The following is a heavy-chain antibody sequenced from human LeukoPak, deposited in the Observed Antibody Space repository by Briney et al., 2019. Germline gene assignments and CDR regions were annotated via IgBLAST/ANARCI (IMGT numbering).Heavy chain of an antibody. CDR3: ARKGRWLQLDAFDI. CDR2: IIPIFGTA. J-gene: IGHJ3*02. V-gene: IGHV1-69*06. CDR1: GGTFSSYA. D-gene: IGHD5-24*01. Sequence: GASVKVSCKASGGTFSSYAISWVRQAPGQGLEWMGGIIPIFGTANYAQKFQGRVTITADKTTSTAYMELSSLRSEDTAVYYCARKGRWLQLDAFDIWGQGTIVTVSS.